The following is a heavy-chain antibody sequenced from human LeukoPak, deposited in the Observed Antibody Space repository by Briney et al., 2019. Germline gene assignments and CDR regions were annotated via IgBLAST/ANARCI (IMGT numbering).Heavy chain of an antibody. V-gene: IGHV3-64*01. Sequence: PGGTLRLSCAASGFTFSSYVMSWVRQAPGKGLEYVSAISSNGGSTYYANSVKGRFTIFRDNSKNTLYLQMGSLRAEDMAVYYCARQAVAGTVGNWFDPWGQGTLVTVSS. CDR3: ARQAVAGTVGNWFDP. CDR1: GFTFSSYV. CDR2: ISSNGGST. J-gene: IGHJ5*02. D-gene: IGHD6-19*01.